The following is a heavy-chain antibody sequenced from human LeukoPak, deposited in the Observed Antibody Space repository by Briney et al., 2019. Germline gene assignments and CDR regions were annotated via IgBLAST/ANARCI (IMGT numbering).Heavy chain of an antibody. V-gene: IGHV3-23*01. Sequence: QSGGSLRLSCAASGLTFSNYAMMWLRQAPGKGLEWVAAIIGNGGWALYADSVKGRFTISRDNAKNTVYLQMNSLRVEGTAVYYCARDPLVYMWGQGSLVTVSS. CDR1: GLTFSNYA. D-gene: IGHD2-2*02. J-gene: IGHJ4*02. CDR3: ARDPLVYM. CDR2: IIGNGGWA.